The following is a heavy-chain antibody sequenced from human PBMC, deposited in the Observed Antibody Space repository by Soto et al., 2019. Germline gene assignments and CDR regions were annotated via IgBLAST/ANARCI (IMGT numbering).Heavy chain of an antibody. CDR1: GFTFSSSA. V-gene: IGHV3-23*01. J-gene: IGHJ4*01. CDR3: SKAIITSAMHGY. D-gene: IGHD2-2*01. CDR2: INGDGGST. Sequence: GGSLRLSCAASGFTFSSSAMNWVRQAPGKGLEWVSSINGDGGSTYYADSVRGRFTISRDNSKNTLFLQMSSLRVEDTAIYYCSKAIITSAMHGYWGLGTLVTVSS.